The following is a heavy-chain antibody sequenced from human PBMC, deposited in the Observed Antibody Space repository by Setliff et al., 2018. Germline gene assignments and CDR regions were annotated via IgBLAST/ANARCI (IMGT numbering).Heavy chain of an antibody. CDR1: GGTFRSYG. CDR3: ARGGVDIRSSTDYRYYMDV. Sequence: GASVKVSCKASGGTFRSYGISWVRQAPGQGLEWMGGTIPMFGSANYAQKFQGRVTIITDEFTGTAYMELSSLRTEDTAVYYCARGGVDIRSSTDYRYYMDVWGKGTTVTVSS. J-gene: IGHJ6*03. CDR2: TIPMFGSA. D-gene: IGHD5-12*01. V-gene: IGHV1-69*05.